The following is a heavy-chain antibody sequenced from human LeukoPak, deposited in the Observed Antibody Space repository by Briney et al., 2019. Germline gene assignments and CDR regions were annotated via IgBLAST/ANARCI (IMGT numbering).Heavy chain of an antibody. D-gene: IGHD5-18*01. Sequence: GGSLRLSCAASEFSVGSNYMTWVRQAPGKGLEWVSLIYSGGSTYYADSVKGRFTISRDNSKNTLYLQMNSLRAEDTAVYYCARGGYTYSPAIYYFAYWGQGTLVTVSS. CDR1: EFSVGSNY. V-gene: IGHV3-66*01. J-gene: IGHJ4*02. CDR2: IYSGGST. CDR3: ARGGYTYSPAIYYFAY.